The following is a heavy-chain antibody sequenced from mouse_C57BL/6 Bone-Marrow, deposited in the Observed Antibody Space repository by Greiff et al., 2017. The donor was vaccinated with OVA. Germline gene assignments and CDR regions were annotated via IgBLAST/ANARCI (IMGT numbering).Heavy chain of an antibody. V-gene: IGHV1-55*01. D-gene: IGHD2-5*01. CDR3: ARRDSNYGYYYAMDY. Sequence: QVQLQQPGAELVKPVASVKMSCKASGYTFTSYWITWVKQRPGQGLEWIGDIYPGSGSTNYNEKFKSKATLTVDTSSSTAYMQLSSLTSEDSAVYYCARRDSNYGYYYAMDYWGQGTSVTVSS. CDR2: IYPGSGST. CDR1: GYTFTSYW. J-gene: IGHJ4*01.